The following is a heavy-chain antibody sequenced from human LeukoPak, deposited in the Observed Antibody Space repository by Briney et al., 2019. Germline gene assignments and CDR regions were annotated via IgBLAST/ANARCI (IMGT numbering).Heavy chain of an antibody. D-gene: IGHD2-8*01. CDR1: GGSISSGGYY. CDR2: IYYSGST. J-gene: IGHJ6*02. CDR3: ARFRVETMVYVSYYYGMDV. Sequence: SQTLSLTCTVSGGSISSGGYYWSWIRQHPGKGLEWIGYIYYSGSTYYNPSLKSRVTISVDTSKNPFSLKLSSVTAADTAVYYCARFRVETMVYVSYYYGMDVWGQGTTVTVSS. V-gene: IGHV4-31*03.